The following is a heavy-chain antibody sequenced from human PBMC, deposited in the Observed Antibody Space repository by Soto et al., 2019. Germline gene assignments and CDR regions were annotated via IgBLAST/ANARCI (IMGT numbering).Heavy chain of an antibody. J-gene: IGHJ6*03. CDR1: GCTFGGYG. CDR2: IWYDGSNK. V-gene: IGHV3-33*08. Sequence: GGSLRLSCAASGCTFGGYGMHWVRQAPGKGLEWVAVIWYDGSNKYYADSVKGRFTISRDNSKNTLYLQMNSLRAEDTAVYYCARSPPDGSSWYYYYYYYMDVWGKGTTVTVSS. CDR3: ARSPPDGSSWYYYYYYYMDV. D-gene: IGHD6-13*01.